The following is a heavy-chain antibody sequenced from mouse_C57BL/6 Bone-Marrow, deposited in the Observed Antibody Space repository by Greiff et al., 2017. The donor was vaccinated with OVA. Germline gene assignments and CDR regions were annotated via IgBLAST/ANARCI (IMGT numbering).Heavy chain of an antibody. Sequence: QVQLKESGAELVRPGASVTLSCKASGYTFTDYEMHWVKQTPVHGLEWIGAIDPETGGTASNQKFKGKAILTADQSSSTAYMELRSLTSEDSAVYYCTRSDSNYGDFDYWGQGTTLTVSS. V-gene: IGHV1-15*01. D-gene: IGHD2-5*01. CDR3: TRSDSNYGDFDY. CDR2: IDPETGGT. CDR1: GYTFTDYE. J-gene: IGHJ2*01.